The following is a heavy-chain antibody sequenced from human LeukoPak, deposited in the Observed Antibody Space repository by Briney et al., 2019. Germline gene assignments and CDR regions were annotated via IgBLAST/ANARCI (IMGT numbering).Heavy chain of an antibody. CDR1: GFTFSDYY. D-gene: IGHD6-6*01. V-gene: IGHV3-11*01. CDR2: ISNSGSTI. CDR3: ARVDPIAARRRTSFDY. Sequence: GRSLRLSCAASGFTFSDYYMSWIRQAPGKGLEWVSHISNSGSTIYYADSVKGRFTISRDNAKNSLYLQMNSLRAEDTAVYYCARVDPIAARRRTSFDYWGQGTLVTVSS. J-gene: IGHJ4*02.